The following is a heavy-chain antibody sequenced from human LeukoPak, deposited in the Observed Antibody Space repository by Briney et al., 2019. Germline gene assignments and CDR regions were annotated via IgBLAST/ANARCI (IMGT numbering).Heavy chain of an antibody. D-gene: IGHD3-22*01. J-gene: IGHJ4*02. CDR3: ARDSVYYDSSGYYPSTFDY. CDR1: GFTFSSYE. Sequence: GESLKISCAASGFTFSSYEMNWVRQAPGKGLEWVSYISSSGSTIYYADSVKGRFTISRDNAKNSLYLQMNSLRAEDTAVYYCARDSVYYDSSGYYPSTFDYWGQGTLVTVSS. V-gene: IGHV3-48*03. CDR2: ISSSGSTI.